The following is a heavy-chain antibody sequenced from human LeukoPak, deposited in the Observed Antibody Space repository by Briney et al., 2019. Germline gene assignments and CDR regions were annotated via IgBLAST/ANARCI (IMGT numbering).Heavy chain of an antibody. J-gene: IGHJ4*02. CDR3: AKDAYSGFSYSWHSDF. Sequence: ASVKVSCKASGYTFTGYFIHWMRQAPGQGFEWMGWINPKSGDTNYAQRFQGRVTLTRDTPISTAYMELSSLTSDDTAVYFCAKDAYSGFSYSWHSDFWGQGTLVTVSS. CDR1: GYTFTGYF. D-gene: IGHD5-18*01. CDR2: INPKSGDT. V-gene: IGHV1-2*02.